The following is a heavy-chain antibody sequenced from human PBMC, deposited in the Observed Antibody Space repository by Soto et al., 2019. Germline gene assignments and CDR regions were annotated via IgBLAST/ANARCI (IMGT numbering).Heavy chain of an antibody. CDR3: ARDPTYYDFWSYSGAFHYGMDV. D-gene: IGHD3-3*01. Sequence: QVQLQESGPGLVKPSETLSLTCTVSGGSISSYYWSWIRQPAGKGLEWIGRFYTSGSTNYNPSLKSRVTMSVDTSKNQFSLKLSSVTAADTAVYYCARDPTYYDFWSYSGAFHYGMDVWGQGTTVTVSS. J-gene: IGHJ6*02. CDR2: FYTSGST. CDR1: GGSISSYY. V-gene: IGHV4-4*07.